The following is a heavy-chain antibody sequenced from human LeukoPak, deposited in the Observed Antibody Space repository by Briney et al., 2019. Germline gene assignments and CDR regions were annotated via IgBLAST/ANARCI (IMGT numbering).Heavy chain of an antibody. J-gene: IGHJ5*01. D-gene: IGHD2-15*01. CDR3: GRHQLYCPDASCYPDWFDS. CDR1: GGSISSYY. CDR2: IYSSGST. V-gene: IGHV4-59*08. Sequence: SETLSLTCTVSGGSISSYYWSWIRQPPGKGLEWIGYIYSSGSTNYNPSVKSRVTISVDTSKNQFSLKLSSVTAADTAVYYCGRHQLYCPDASCYPDWFDSWGQGILVTVSS.